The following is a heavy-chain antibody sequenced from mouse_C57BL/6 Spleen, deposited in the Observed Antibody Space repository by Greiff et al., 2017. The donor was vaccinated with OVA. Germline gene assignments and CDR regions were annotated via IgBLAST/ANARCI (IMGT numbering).Heavy chain of an antibody. V-gene: IGHV1-15*01. J-gene: IGHJ3*01. Sequence: VQVVESGAELVRPGASVTLSCKASGYTFTDYEMHWVKQTPVHGLEWIGAIDPETGGTAYNQKFKGKAILTADKSSSTAYMELRSLTSEDSAVYYCTPYYSNYAWFAYWGQGTLVTVSA. D-gene: IGHD2-5*01. CDR2: IDPETGGT. CDR1: GYTFTDYE. CDR3: TPYYSNYAWFAY.